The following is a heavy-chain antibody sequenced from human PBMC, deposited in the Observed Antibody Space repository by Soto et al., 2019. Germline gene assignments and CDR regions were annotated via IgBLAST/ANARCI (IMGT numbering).Heavy chain of an antibody. CDR3: ARGPSGDKVDY. J-gene: IGHJ4*02. D-gene: IGHD1-26*01. CDR1: GGSINNNGYF. Sequence: QVQLQESGPGVVEPSQTLSLTCTVSGGSINNNGYFWSWIRQPPGSGLEWIGHIYNSGSTYSNPSLQXRXTXSXXTSKNQFSLKLSSVTAADTAVYYGARGPSGDKVDYWGQGTLVTVSS. CDR2: IYNSGST. V-gene: IGHV4-30-4*01.